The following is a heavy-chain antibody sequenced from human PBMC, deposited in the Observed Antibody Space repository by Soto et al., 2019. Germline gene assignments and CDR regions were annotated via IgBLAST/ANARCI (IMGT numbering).Heavy chain of an antibody. CDR2: TYYRSKWYN. CDR1: GDSVSSNSAA. Sequence: SQTLSLTCVISGDSVSSNSAAWNWIRQSPSRGLEWLGRTYYRSKWYNDYAVSVKSRITINPDTSKNQFSLQLNSVTPEDTAVYYCARDLYSSSWQPGAWFDPWGQGTLVTVSS. V-gene: IGHV6-1*01. J-gene: IGHJ5*02. CDR3: ARDLYSSSWQPGAWFDP. D-gene: IGHD6-13*01.